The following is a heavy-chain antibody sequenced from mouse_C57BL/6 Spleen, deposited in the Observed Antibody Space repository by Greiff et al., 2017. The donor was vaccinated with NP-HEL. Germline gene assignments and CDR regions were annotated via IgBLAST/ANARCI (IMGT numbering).Heavy chain of an antibody. CDR1: GYSITSGYY. Sequence: ESGPGLVKPSQSLSLTCSVTGYSITSGYYWNWIRQFPGNKLEWMGYISYDGSNNYNPSLKNRISITRDTSKNQFFLKLNSVTTEDTATYYCARPYYYGSSYDWYFDVWGTGTTVTVSS. D-gene: IGHD1-1*01. CDR3: ARPYYYGSSYDWYFDV. J-gene: IGHJ1*03. CDR2: ISYDGSN. V-gene: IGHV3-6*01.